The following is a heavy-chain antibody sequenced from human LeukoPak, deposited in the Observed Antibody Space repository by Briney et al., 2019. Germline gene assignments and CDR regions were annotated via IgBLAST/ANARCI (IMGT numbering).Heavy chain of an antibody. Sequence: SQTLSFTGTVSGASIRSGDYYWSWIRQPPGKGLEWIGYIYYSGSTYYNPSLKSRVTISVDTSKNQSSLKLSSVTAADTAVYYCARDPGYDSSGYPDAFDIWGQGTMVTVSS. V-gene: IGHV4-30-4*08. CDR1: GASIRSGDYY. CDR2: IYYSGST. D-gene: IGHD3-22*01. CDR3: ARDPGYDSSGYPDAFDI. J-gene: IGHJ3*02.